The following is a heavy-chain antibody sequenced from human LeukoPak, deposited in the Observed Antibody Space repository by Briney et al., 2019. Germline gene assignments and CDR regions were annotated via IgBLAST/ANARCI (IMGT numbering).Heavy chain of an antibody. CDR1: GGSFSGYY. CDR3: ARVLEERSSSWYNWFDP. V-gene: IGHV4-34*01. D-gene: IGHD6-13*01. Sequence: PSETLSLTCAVYGGSFSGYYWSWIRQPPGKGLEWIGEINHSGSTNYNPSLKSRVTISVDTSKNQFSLKLSSVTAADTAVYYCARVLEERSSSWYNWFDPWGQGTLVTVSS. J-gene: IGHJ5*02. CDR2: INHSGST.